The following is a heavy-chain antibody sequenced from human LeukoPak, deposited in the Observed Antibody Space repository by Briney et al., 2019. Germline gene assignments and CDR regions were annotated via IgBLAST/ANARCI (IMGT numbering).Heavy chain of an antibody. CDR3: TTDRYGNAFDI. D-gene: IGHD3-16*02. V-gene: IGHV3-15*01. CDR1: GVTFSNAW. Sequence: GGSLRLSCAASGVTFSNAWLSWVRQAPGKGLEWVGRIKSKTDGGTTDYAAPVKGRFTISRDDSKNTLYLQMNSLKTEDTAVYYCTTDRYGNAFDIWGQGTMVTVSS. CDR2: IKSKTDGGTT. J-gene: IGHJ3*02.